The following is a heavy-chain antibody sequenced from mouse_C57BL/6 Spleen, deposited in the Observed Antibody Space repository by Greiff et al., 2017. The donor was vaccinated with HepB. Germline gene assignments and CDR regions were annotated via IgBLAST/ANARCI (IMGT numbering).Heavy chain of an antibody. CDR1: GYTFTSYW. J-gene: IGHJ2*01. V-gene: IGHV1-69*01. Sequence: QVHVKQPGAELVMPGASVKLSCKASGYTFTSYWMHWVTQRPGQGLEWIGEIDPSDSYTNYNQKFKGKSTLTVDKSSSTAYMQLSSLTSEDSAVYYCARSLITTVVAPYYFDYWGQGTTLTVSS. CDR3: ARSLITTVVAPYYFDY. CDR2: IDPSDSYT. D-gene: IGHD1-1*01.